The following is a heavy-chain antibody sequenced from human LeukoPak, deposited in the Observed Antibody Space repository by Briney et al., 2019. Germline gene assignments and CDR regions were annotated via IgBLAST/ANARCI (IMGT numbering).Heavy chain of an antibody. J-gene: IGHJ3*02. CDR3: ARENSYGLSGAFDI. CDR1: GGSISSYY. D-gene: IGHD5-18*01. Sequence: SETLSLTCTVSGGSISSYYWSWIRQPPGKGLEWIGYIYYSGSTNYNPSLKSRVTISVDTSKNQFSLKLSSVTAADTAVYYCARENSYGLSGAFDIWGQGTMVTVSS. V-gene: IGHV4-59*01. CDR2: IYYSGST.